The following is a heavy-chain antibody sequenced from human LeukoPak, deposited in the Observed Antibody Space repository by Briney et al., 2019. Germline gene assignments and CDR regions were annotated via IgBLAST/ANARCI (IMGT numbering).Heavy chain of an antibody. Sequence: SGTLSLTCAVSGGSISSSNWWSWIRQPPGKGLEWIGEINHSGSTNYNPSLKSRVTISVDTSKNQFSLKLSSVTAADTAVYYCARVSPWYYYDSSGYGFGYWGQGTLVTVSS. D-gene: IGHD3-22*01. CDR3: ARVSPWYYYDSSGYGFGY. V-gene: IGHV4-4*02. CDR1: GGSISSSNW. J-gene: IGHJ4*02. CDR2: INHSGST.